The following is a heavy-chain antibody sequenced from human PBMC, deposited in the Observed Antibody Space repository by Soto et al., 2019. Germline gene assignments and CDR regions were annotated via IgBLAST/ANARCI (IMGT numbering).Heavy chain of an antibody. CDR2: MNPNSGNT. CDR3: ARGFVDTSMAPYVYNWFAP. CDR1: GYTFTSYD. D-gene: IGHD5-18*01. V-gene: IGHV1-8*01. J-gene: IGHJ5*02. Sequence: ASVKVSCKASGYTFTSYDINWVRQATGQGLEWMGWMNPNSGNTGYAQKFQGRVTMTRNTSISTAYMELSSLRSEDTAVYYCARGFVDTSMAPYVYNWFAPWGQGTLVPVSS.